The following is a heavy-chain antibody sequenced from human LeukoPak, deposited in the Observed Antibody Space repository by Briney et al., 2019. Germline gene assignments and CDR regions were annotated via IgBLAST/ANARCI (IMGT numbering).Heavy chain of an antibody. Sequence: GGSLRLSCAASGFTFSNYGMSWVRQAPGKGPEWVSAISGSGAYTHYADSVKGRFTISRDNSRNTLYLQMHSLRSDDTAVYYCAKVPYDNYFYYFVYWGQGTPVTVSS. D-gene: IGHD2/OR15-2a*01. CDR1: GFTFSNYG. J-gene: IGHJ4*02. CDR2: ISGSGAYT. CDR3: AKVPYDNYFYYFVY. V-gene: IGHV3-23*01.